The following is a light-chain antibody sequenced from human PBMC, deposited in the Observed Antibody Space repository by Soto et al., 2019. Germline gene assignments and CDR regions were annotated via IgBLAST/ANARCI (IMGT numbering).Light chain of an antibody. CDR3: LQDYNYPLT. CDR2: GAS. Sequence: AVQLTPSPSSLSASVVDRVTITCQASQGIRTDLGWYQQSPGKAPKVLIVGASTLQSGVPSRFSGSGSGTDFTLTISSLQPDDFATYYCLQDYNYPLTFGQGTKVDI. J-gene: IGKJ1*01. CDR1: QGIRTD. V-gene: IGKV1-6*01.